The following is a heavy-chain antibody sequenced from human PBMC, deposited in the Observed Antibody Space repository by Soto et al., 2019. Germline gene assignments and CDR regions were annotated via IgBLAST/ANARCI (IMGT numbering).Heavy chain of an antibody. Sequence: GESLKISCKGSRYIFSTYWIGRVRQAPGKGLEWMGIIYPGDSDTRYNPSFQGQVTLSVDKSTSPSYLRWNSLKASDTAIFYCARPGIPSWFDDYPYPFDHWGRGTLVIVSS. CDR2: IYPGDSDT. V-gene: IGHV5-51*01. J-gene: IGHJ4*02. CDR1: RYIFSTYW. CDR3: ARPGIPSWFDDYPYPFDH. D-gene: IGHD3-16*01.